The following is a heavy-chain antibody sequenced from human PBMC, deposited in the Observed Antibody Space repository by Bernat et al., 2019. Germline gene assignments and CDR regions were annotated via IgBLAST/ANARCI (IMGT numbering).Heavy chain of an antibody. CDR1: GFSLSTSGVG. J-gene: IGHJ4*02. V-gene: IGHV2-5*02. CDR3: AHSLSDYYDSSGYSPFDY. CDR2: IYWDDDK. Sequence: QITLKESGPTLVKPTQTLTLTCTFSGFSLSTSGVGVGWIRQPPGKALEWLALIYWDDDKRYSTSLKSRLTITKDTSKNQVVLTMTNMDPVDTATYYCAHSLSDYYDSSGYSPFDYWGQGTLVTVSS. D-gene: IGHD3-22*01.